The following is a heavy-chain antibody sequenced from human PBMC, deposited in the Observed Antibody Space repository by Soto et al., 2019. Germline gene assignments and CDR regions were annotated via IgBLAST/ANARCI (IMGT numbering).Heavy chain of an antibody. CDR2: IYYSGST. D-gene: IGHD3-22*01. J-gene: IGHJ5*02. CDR3: ARDKGTSYYDSSGYSGPNWFDP. CDR1: GDSVSSASFY. Sequence: SETLSLTCTVSGDSVSSASFYWIWIRQAPGKGLEWIGFIYYSGSTNYNPSLKSRVTISVDTSKNQFSLKLSSVTAADTAVYYCARDKGTSYYDSSGYSGPNWFDPWGQGTLVTVSS. V-gene: IGHV4-61*01.